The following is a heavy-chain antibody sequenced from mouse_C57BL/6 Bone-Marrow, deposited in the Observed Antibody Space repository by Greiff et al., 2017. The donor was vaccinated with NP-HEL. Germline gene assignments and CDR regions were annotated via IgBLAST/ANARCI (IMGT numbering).Heavy chain of an antibody. J-gene: IGHJ2*01. CDR3: ARLGGYDGFDY. CDR2: ISNLAYSI. V-gene: IGHV5-15*01. Sequence: EVQLQESGGGLVQPGGSLKLSCAASGFTFSDYGMAWVRQAPRKGPEWVAFISNLAYSIYYADTVTGRFTISRENAKNTLYLEMSSLRSEDTAMYYCARLGGYDGFDYWGQGTTLTVSS. CDR1: GFTFSDYG. D-gene: IGHD2-2*01.